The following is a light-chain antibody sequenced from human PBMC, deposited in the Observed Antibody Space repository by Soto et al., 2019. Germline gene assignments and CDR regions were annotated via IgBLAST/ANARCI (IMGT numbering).Light chain of an antibody. Sequence: DIVMTQSPFSLPVIPGEPASISCWSSQSLLDSNGNNHLNWYLQKPGQSPQVLIYLGSNRASGGPARFSGSGSGTDFTLKISRVEAEDVGVYYCMQALQTPLTFGQGTRLEIK. CDR1: QSLLDSNGNNH. CDR3: MQALQTPLT. J-gene: IGKJ5*01. V-gene: IGKV2-28*01. CDR2: LGS.